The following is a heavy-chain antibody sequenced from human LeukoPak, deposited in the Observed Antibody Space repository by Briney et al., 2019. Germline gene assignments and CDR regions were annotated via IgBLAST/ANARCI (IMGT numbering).Heavy chain of an antibody. CDR1: GGSFSGYY. Sequence: SETLSLTCAVYGGSFSGYYWSWIRQPPGKGLEWIGEINHSGSTNYNPSLKSRVTISVDTSKNQFSLKLSSVTAADMAVYYCASSRGSGSYFDYWGQGTLVTVSS. D-gene: IGHD3-10*01. J-gene: IGHJ4*02. CDR3: ASSRGSGSYFDY. V-gene: IGHV4-34*01. CDR2: INHSGST.